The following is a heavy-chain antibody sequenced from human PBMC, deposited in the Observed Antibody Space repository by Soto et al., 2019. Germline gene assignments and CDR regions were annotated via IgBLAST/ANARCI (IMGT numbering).Heavy chain of an antibody. CDR3: AISQDRGGRTTLIY. CDR2: INWKSDI. V-gene: IGHV3-9*01. CDR1: GFTFDDNA. Sequence: PGGSLRLSCAVSGFTFDDNAIHWVRQAPEKGLEWVSGINWKSDIGYADSVKGRFTISRDNAENSLYLQMNSLRAEDTALYYCAISQDRGGRTTLIYWGQGTQVTVSS. D-gene: IGHD3-16*01. J-gene: IGHJ4*02.